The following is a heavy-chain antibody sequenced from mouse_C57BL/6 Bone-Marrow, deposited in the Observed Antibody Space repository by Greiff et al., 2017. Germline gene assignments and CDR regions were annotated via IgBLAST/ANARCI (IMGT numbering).Heavy chain of an antibody. V-gene: IGHV1-69*01. D-gene: IGHD1-1*01. Sequence: QVQLQQPGAELVMPGASVKLSCKASGYTFTRYWMHWVKQRPGQGLEWIGEIDPSDSYTNYNQKFKGKSTLTVDKSSSTAYMQLSSLTSEDSAVYYCAREEVTTVGYFDYWGQGTTLTVSS. CDR1: GYTFTRYW. CDR2: IDPSDSYT. J-gene: IGHJ2*01. CDR3: AREEVTTVGYFDY.